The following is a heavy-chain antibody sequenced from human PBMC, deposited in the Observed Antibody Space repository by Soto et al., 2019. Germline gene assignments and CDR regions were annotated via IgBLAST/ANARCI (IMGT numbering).Heavy chain of an antibody. CDR3: ARGGSYPMYYFDY. D-gene: IGHD1-26*01. J-gene: IGHJ4*02. CDR1: GGSISSCDYY. CDR2: IYYSGST. V-gene: IGHV4-30-4*01. Sequence: SETLSLTFTVSGGSISSCDYYWSWIRQPPGKGLEWIGYIYYSGSTYYNPSLKSRVTISVDTSKNQFSLKLSSVTAADTAVYYCARGGSYPMYYFDYWGQGTLVTVSS.